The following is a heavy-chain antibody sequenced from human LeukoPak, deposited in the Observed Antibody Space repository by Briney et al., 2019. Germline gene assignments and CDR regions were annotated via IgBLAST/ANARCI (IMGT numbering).Heavy chain of an antibody. CDR2: IYTSGST. Sequence: KASETLSLTCTGSGGSISSGSYDWSWIRRPAGKGLEWIGRIYTSGSTNYNPSRKSRVTISVETSKNQFSLKLSSVTAADTAVYYCARAPSYYYYMDVWGKGTTVTVSS. CDR1: GGSISSGSYD. CDR3: ARAPSYYYYMDV. J-gene: IGHJ6*03. V-gene: IGHV4-61*02.